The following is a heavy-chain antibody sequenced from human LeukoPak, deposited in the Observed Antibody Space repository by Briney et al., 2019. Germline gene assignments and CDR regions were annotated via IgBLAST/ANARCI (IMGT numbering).Heavy chain of an antibody. CDR2: IYYSGST. CDR1: GGSISSYY. Sequence: SETLSLTCTVSGGSISSYYCSWIRQPPGKGLEWIGYIYYSGSTNYNPSLKSRVTISVDTSKNQFSLKLSSVTAADTAVYYCAGTVLDAFDIWGQGTMVTVSS. J-gene: IGHJ3*02. CDR3: AGTVLDAFDI. D-gene: IGHD4-17*01. V-gene: IGHV4-59*01.